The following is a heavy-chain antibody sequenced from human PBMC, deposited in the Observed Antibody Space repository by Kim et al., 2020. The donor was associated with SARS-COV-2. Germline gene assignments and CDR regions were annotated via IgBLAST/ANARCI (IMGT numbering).Heavy chain of an antibody. Sequence: GGSLRLSCAASGFTFSTYGMAWVRQAPGKGLEFVSIISNNGAGTFYADAVQGRFTISRDNSKNTLSLQMNSLIVDDTAVYFCAKGYTVAGQSHSFDYWG. D-gene: IGHD6-19*01. J-gene: IGHJ4*01. CDR1: GFTFSTYG. CDR2: ISNNGAGT. CDR3: AKGYTVAGQSHSFDY. V-gene: IGHV3-23*01.